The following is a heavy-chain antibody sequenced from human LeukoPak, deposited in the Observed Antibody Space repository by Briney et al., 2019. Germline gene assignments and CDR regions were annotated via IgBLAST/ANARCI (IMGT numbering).Heavy chain of an antibody. CDR1: GFTFSSYS. CDR2: ISGTGGNR. V-gene: IGHV3-23*01. J-gene: IGHJ4*02. Sequence: PGGSLILSCAASGFTFSSYSMNWVRQAPGKGLEWVSAISGTGGNRYYADSVKGRFAISRDNSKNTLYLQMNSLRAEDTALYYCAKVATWTYFDYWGQGTLVTVSS. D-gene: IGHD3/OR15-3a*01. CDR3: AKVATWTYFDY.